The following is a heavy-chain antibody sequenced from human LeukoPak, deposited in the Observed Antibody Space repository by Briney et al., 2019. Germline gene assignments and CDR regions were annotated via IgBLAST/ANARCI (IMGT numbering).Heavy chain of an antibody. CDR1: GFTFSSYW. CDR2: IKQDGSEK. Sequence: GGSLRLSCAASGFTFSSYWMSWVRQAPGKGLEWVANIKQDGSEKYYVDSVKGRFTISRDNAKNSLYLQMNSLRAEDTAVYYCARDNYYDSSGYGLDYWGQGTLVTVSS. D-gene: IGHD3-22*01. J-gene: IGHJ4*02. CDR3: ARDNYYDSSGYGLDY. V-gene: IGHV3-7*05.